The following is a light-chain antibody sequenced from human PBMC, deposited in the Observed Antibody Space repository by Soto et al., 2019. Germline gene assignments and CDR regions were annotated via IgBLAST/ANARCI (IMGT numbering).Light chain of an antibody. Sequence: QCVLTQPASVFGSPGQSITISCTGSSSDVGAYNYVSWYQQHPGKAPKLMIYDVSDRPSGVSNRFSASKSGNTASLTISGLQAEDEEEYCYTSLTTRSNAVFGTGSKVTLL. V-gene: IGLV2-14*01. J-gene: IGLJ1*01. CDR2: DVS. CDR1: SSDVGAYNY. CDR3: TSLTTRSNAV.